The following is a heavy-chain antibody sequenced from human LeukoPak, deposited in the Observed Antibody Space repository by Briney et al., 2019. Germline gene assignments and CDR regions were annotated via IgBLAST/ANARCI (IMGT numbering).Heavy chain of an antibody. Sequence: GGSLRLSCAASGFTFSSYAMHWVRQAPGKGLEWVSVFYAGGSTYYTDSVKGRFTISRDISKNSLYLQMNSLRAEDTAVYYCAAKGNGYTGIYVFAHWGQGTLVTVSS. V-gene: IGHV3-66*01. CDR1: GFTFSSYA. CDR2: FYAGGST. CDR3: AAKGNGYTGIYVFAH. D-gene: IGHD1-26*01. J-gene: IGHJ4*02.